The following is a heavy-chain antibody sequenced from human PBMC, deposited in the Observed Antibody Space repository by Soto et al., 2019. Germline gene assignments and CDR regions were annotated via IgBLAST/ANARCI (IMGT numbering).Heavy chain of an antibody. CDR1: GFTFSSYG. J-gene: IGHJ6*02. CDR3: AKGPMVRGVIISSYYYYGMDV. D-gene: IGHD3-10*01. CDR2: ISYDGSNK. V-gene: IGHV3-30*18. Sequence: GGSLRLSCAASGFTFSSYGMHWVRQAPGKGLEWVAVISYDGSNKYYADSVKGRFTISRDNSKNTLYLQMNSLRAEDTAVYYCAKGPMVRGVIISSYYYYGMDVWGQGTTVTVS.